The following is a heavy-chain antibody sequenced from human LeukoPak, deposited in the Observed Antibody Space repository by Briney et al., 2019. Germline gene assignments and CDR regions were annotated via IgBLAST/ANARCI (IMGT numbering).Heavy chain of an antibody. V-gene: IGHV3-21*01. J-gene: IGHJ4*02. Sequence: GGSLRLSCAASGFTFSSYSMNWVRQAPGKGLEWVSSISSSSSYIYYADSVKGRFTISRDNAKNSLYLKMNSLRAEDTAVYYCARGILSGWYYGYWGQGTLVTVSS. CDR1: GFTFSSYS. CDR3: ARGILSGWYYGY. CDR2: ISSSSSYI. D-gene: IGHD6-19*01.